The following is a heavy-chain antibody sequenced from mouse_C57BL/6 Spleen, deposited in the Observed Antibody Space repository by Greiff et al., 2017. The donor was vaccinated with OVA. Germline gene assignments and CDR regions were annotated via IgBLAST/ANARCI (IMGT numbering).Heavy chain of an antibody. CDR3: ASRSGYREAMDY. V-gene: IGHV1-69*01. CDR2: IDPSDSYT. CDR1: GYTFTSYW. Sequence: QVQLQQPGAELVMPGASVKLSCKASGYTFTSYWMHWVKQRPGQGLEWIGEIDPSDSYTNYNQKFKGKSTLTVDKSSSTAYMQLSSLTTGDSAVYYCASRSGYREAMDYWGQGTSVTVSS. J-gene: IGHJ4*01. D-gene: IGHD1-1*01.